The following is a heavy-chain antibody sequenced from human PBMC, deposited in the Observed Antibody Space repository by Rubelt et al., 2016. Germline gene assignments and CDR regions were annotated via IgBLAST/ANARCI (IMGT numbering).Heavy chain of an antibody. CDR3: ARDDGSGYYYVFGAFDI. CDR1: GFTFSSYS. D-gene: IGHD3-22*01. Sequence: VQLVESGGGVVQPGRSLRLSCAASGFTFSSYSMNWVRQAPGKGLEWVSSISSSSSYIYYADSVKGRFIISRDNGKNSLYLQMNSLRAEDTAVYYCARDDGSGYYYVFGAFDIWGQGTMVTVSS. V-gene: IGHV3-21*01. CDR2: ISSSSSYI. J-gene: IGHJ3*02.